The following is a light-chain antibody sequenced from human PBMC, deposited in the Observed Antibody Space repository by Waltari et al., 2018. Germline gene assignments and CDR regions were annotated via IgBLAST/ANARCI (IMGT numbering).Light chain of an antibody. V-gene: IGKV4-1*01. Sequence: DIVMTQSPDSLAVSLGERATINCKSSQSVLYSSNNKNYLAWSQQKPGQPPKRLIYWASTRESGVPDRFSGSGSGTDFTLTISSLQAEDVAVYYCQQYYSTPPTFGQGTKVEIK. CDR1: QSVLYSSNNKNY. J-gene: IGKJ1*01. CDR2: WAS. CDR3: QQYYSTPPT.